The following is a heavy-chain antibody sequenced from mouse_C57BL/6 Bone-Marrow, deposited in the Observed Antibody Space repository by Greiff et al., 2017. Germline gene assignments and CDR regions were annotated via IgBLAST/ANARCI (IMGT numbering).Heavy chain of an antibody. CDR2: IRSKSNNYAT. V-gene: IGHV10-1*01. J-gene: IGHJ3*01. D-gene: IGHD1-1*01. CDR3: VYYYWAY. Sequence: EVKLMESGGGLVQPKGSLKLSCAASGFSFNTYAMNWVRQAPGKGLEWVARIRSKSNNYATYYADSVKDRFTISRDDSESMLYLQMNNLKTEDTAMYYCVYYYWAYWGQGTLVTVSA. CDR1: GFSFNTYA.